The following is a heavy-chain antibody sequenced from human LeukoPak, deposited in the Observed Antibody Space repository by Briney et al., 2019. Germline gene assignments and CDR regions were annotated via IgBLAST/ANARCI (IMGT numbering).Heavy chain of an antibody. CDR3: ARDPNSSSWYPTPNDAFDI. Sequence: ASVKVSCKVFGSTLTKLSMHWVRQAPGKGLEWMGGFDPEADETVYAQNFHGRVTVTEDTSSDTTYMELSSLRSEDTAVYYCARDPNSSSWYPTPNDAFDIWGQGTTVTVSS. D-gene: IGHD6-13*01. V-gene: IGHV1-24*01. J-gene: IGHJ3*02. CDR2: FDPEADET. CDR1: GSTLTKLS.